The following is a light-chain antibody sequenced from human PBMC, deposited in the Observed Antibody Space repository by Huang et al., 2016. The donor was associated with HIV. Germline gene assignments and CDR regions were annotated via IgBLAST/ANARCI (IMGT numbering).Light chain of an antibody. CDR1: QGIGTF. CDR2: GAS. V-gene: IGKV1-9*01. CDR3: QQYGSSSYT. J-gene: IGKJ2*01. Sequence: IQLTQSPSSLSASVGDRVTITCRASQGIGTFLAWYQQKPGKAPKLLIYGASTLETGVPSRFSGGGSGTDFTLTISRLEPEDFAVYYCQQYGSSSYTFGQGTKLEIK.